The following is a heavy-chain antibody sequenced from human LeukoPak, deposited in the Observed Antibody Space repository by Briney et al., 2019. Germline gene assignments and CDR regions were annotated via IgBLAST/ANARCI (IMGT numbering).Heavy chain of an antibody. J-gene: IGHJ2*01. D-gene: IGHD3-3*01. CDR2: IKQDGSEK. Sequence: GGSLRLSRAASGFTFSSYWMSWVRQAPGKGLEWVANIKQDGSEKYYVDSVKGRFTISRDNAKNSLYLQMNSLRAEDTAVYYCARVDPGIFGVVIFAGWYFDLWGRGTLVTVSS. CDR1: GFTFSSYW. CDR3: ARVDPGIFGVVIFAGWYFDL. V-gene: IGHV3-7*01.